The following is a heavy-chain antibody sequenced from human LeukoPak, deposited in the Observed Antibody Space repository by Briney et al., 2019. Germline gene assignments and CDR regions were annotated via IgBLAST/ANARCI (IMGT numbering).Heavy chain of an antibody. CDR1: GGSISSYY. V-gene: IGHV4-59*01. CDR3: ARGVYIAAAQYGY. Sequence: PSETLSLTCAVSGGSISSYYWSWIRQPPGKGLEWIGYIYYSGTTNYNPSLKSRVTIAVDTSKNQFSLKLSSVTAADTAVYYCARGVYIAAAQYGYWGQGTLVTVSS. CDR2: IYYSGTT. D-gene: IGHD6-13*01. J-gene: IGHJ4*02.